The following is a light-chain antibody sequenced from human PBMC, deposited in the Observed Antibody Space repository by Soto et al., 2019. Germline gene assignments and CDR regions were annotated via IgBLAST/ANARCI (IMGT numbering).Light chain of an antibody. CDR3: QHCHSLPFT. J-gene: IGKJ5*01. Sequence: IQMTQSPSSLSASVGDRVTISCRASQDISNSLNWYQQKPGKAPKLLIYDASNLETGVPSRFSGSGSGTDFTFTISSLQSEDIATYYCQHCHSLPFTFGQRTRLDIE. V-gene: IGKV1-33*01. CDR2: DAS. CDR1: QDISNS.